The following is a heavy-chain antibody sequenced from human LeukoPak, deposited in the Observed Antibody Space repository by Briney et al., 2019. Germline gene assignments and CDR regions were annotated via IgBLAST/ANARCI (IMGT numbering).Heavy chain of an antibody. J-gene: IGHJ6*03. CDR3: ARETSRTYYYMDV. D-gene: IGHD2-2*01. Sequence: ASVKVSCKASGYTFSAYYIHWVRQAPGQGLEWMGRINPNSGGTNYAQKFQGRVTMTRDTSISTAYMELSRLRSDDTAVYYCARETSRTYYYMDVWGKGTTVTVSS. CDR1: GYTFSAYY. CDR2: INPNSGGT. V-gene: IGHV1-2*06.